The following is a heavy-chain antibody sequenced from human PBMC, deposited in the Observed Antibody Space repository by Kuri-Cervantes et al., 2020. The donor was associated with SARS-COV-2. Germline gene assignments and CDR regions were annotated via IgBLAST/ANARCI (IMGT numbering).Heavy chain of an antibody. V-gene: IGHV4-4*07. CDR3: ARDPGDHLTGDSYYYYYYMDV. D-gene: IGHD1-20*01. CDR2: IYTSGST. J-gene: IGHJ6*03. Sequence: SETLSLTCTVSGGSISSYYWSWIRQPAGKGLEWIGRIYTSGSTNYNPSLKSRVTMSVDTSKNQFSLKLSSVTAADTAVYYCARDPGDHLTGDSYYYYYYMDVWGKGTTVTVSS. CDR1: GGSISSYY.